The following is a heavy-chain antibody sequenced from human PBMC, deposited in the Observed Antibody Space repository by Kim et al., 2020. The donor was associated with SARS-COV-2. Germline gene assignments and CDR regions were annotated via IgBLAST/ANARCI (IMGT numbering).Heavy chain of an antibody. CDR1: GFSFRNYD. V-gene: IGHV3-33*05. D-gene: IGHD3-10*01. Sequence: GGSLRLSCVGSGFSFRNYDIHWVRQAPGKGLEWVAVISYDGINKFYGDSVEGRFTISRDDSRNTVYLQITSVRVEDTALYYCARDSLNGFGSGMLHNWF. CDR3: ARDSLNGFGSGMLHNWF. CDR2: ISYDGINK. J-gene: IGHJ5*01.